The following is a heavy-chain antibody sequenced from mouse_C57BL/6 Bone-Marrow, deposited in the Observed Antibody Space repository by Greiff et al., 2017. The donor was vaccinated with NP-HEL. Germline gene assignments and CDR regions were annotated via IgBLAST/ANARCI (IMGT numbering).Heavy chain of an antibody. D-gene: IGHD1-1*01. J-gene: IGHJ3*01. CDR1: GFTIKDDY. V-gene: IGHV14-4*01. CDR2: IDPENGDT. CDR3: TTILRGFAY. Sequence: VQLKESGAELVRPGASVKLSCTASGFTIKDDYMHWVKQRPEQGLEWIGWIDPENGDTEYASKFQGKATITADTSSNTAYLQLSSLTSEDTAVYYCTTILRGFAYWGQGTLVTVSA.